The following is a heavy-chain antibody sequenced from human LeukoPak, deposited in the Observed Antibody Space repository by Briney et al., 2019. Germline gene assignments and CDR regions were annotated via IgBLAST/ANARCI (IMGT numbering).Heavy chain of an antibody. J-gene: IGHJ4*02. CDR1: GGTFSSYA. CDR2: IIPILGIA. V-gene: IGHV1-69*04. CDR3: ARGGAQLVPAAREVPGDY. Sequence: ASVKVSCKASGGTFSSYAISWVRQAPGQGLEWMGRIIPILGIANYAQKFQGRVTITADKSTSTAYMELSSLRSEDTAVYYCARGGAQLVPAAREVPGDYWGQGTLVTVSS. D-gene: IGHD2-2*01.